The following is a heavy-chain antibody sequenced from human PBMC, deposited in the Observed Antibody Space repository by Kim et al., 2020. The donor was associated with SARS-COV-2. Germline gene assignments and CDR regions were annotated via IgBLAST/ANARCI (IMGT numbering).Heavy chain of an antibody. V-gene: IGHV4-59*08. J-gene: IGHJ4*02. CDR1: GGSIRSYY. Sequence: SETLSLTCTVSGGSIRSYYWSWIRQPPGKGLEWIGYIYYNGGTNYNPSLKSRVTMSVDMSKNQISLKLSSVSAADTAIYYCARGNGWFYYWGQGTLVTVSS. CDR3: ARGNGWFYY. CDR2: IYYNGGT. D-gene: IGHD6-19*01.